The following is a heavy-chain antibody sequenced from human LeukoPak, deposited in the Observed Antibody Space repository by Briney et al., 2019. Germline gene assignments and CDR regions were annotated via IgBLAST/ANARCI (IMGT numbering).Heavy chain of an antibody. CDR3: ATTPGGGAAAANHLNMDV. CDR2: IKEDGSEK. V-gene: IGHV3-7*01. CDR1: GFTFSNSW. J-gene: IGHJ6*03. D-gene: IGHD6-13*01. Sequence: GGSLRLSCAASGFTFSNSWMSWVRQVPGKGLEWVANIKEDGSEKYSVDSVKGRFTISRDNAKNSLCLQMNSLRAEDTAVYYCATTPGGGAAAANHLNMDVWGKGTTVTVSS.